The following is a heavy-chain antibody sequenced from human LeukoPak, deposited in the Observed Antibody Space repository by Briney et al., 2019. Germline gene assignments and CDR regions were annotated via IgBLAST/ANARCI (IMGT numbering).Heavy chain of an antibody. CDR2: IFYSGST. Sequence: PSETLSLTCTVSGGSISSYYWSWIRQPPGKGLEWIGYIFYSGSTNYNPSLKSRVTISVDTSKNQVSLKLRSVTAANTAVHYCARTNPSFDYWGQGTLVTVSS. CDR1: GGSISSYY. J-gene: IGHJ4*02. V-gene: IGHV4-59*08. CDR3: ARTNPSFDY.